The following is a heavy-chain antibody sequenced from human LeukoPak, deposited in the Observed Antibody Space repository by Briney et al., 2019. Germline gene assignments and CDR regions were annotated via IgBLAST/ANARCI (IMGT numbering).Heavy chain of an antibody. J-gene: IGHJ4*02. V-gene: IGHV3-23*01. CDR1: GFTFSSYA. CDR3: AKMRYCSGGSCYPGYFDY. D-gene: IGHD2-15*01. CDR2: ISGSGGST. Sequence: GGSLRLSCAASGFTFSSYAMSWVRQAPGKGLEWVSAISGSGGSTYYADSVKGRFTISRDNSKNTLYLQMNSLRAEDTAVYYCAKMRYCSGGSCYPGYFDYWGQGTLVTVSS.